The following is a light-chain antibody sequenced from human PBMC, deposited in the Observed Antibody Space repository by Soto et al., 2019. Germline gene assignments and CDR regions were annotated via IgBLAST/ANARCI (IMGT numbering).Light chain of an antibody. J-gene: IGKJ1*01. Sequence: DVQMTQSPSTLSASVGDSVTITCRASQSIAASLAWYQLKPGEAPNLLIYDVSNLESGVPSRFSGSGSGTELSLTIRGLHPDYFATYYCQHYDYSRTFGQGTKVEIK. CDR3: QHYDYSRT. V-gene: IGKV1-5*01. CDR2: DVS. CDR1: QSIAAS.